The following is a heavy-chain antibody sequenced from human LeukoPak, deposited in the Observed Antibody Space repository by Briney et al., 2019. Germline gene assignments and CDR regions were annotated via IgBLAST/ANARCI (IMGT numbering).Heavy chain of an antibody. CDR1: GGSINTGDYY. CDR2: IYYSGST. V-gene: IGHV4-30-4*01. J-gene: IGHJ5*02. CDR3: ATSTYYQGSGS. D-gene: IGHD3-10*01. Sequence: SETLSLTCTVFGGSINTGDYYWSWIRQPPGKGLEWIGYIYYSGSTYYNPSLKSRLTISLDTSKNQFSLKLSSVTAADTAVYYCATSTYYQGSGSWGQGTLVTVSS.